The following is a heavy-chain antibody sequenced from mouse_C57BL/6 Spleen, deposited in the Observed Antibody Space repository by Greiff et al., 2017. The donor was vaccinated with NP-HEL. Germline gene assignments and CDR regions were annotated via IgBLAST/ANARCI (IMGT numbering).Heavy chain of an antibody. Sequence: EVQVVESEGGLVQPGSSMKLSCTASGFTFSDYYMAWVRQVPEKGLEWVANINYDGSSTYYLDSLKSRFIISRDNAKNILYLQMSSLKSEDTATYYCARSPYYYGSSLGYFDYWGQGTTLTVSS. CDR1: GFTFSDYY. V-gene: IGHV5-16*01. J-gene: IGHJ2*01. CDR2: INYDGSST. CDR3: ARSPYYYGSSLGYFDY. D-gene: IGHD1-1*01.